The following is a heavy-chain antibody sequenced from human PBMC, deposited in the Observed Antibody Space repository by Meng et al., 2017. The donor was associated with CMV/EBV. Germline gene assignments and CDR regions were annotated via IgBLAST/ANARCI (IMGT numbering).Heavy chain of an antibody. D-gene: IGHD3-9*01. CDR2: MNPNSGNT. CDR3: AREVGDGNDINYYYYYGMDV. V-gene: IGHV1-8*03. CDR1: GYTFPGYD. J-gene: IGHJ6*02. Sequence: ASVKVSCKASGYTFPGYDINWVRQATGQGLEWMGWMNPNSGNTGYAQKFQGRVTITRNSSISTAYTELSSLRSEDTAVYYCAREVGDGNDINYYYYYGMDVWGQGTTVTVSS.